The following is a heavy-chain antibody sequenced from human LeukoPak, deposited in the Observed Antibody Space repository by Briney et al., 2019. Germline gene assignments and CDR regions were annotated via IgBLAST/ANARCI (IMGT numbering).Heavy chain of an antibody. CDR3: VRLQPITGDCAFDI. CDR1: GGSISNYY. D-gene: IGHD2-21*01. V-gene: IGHV4-59*01. J-gene: IGHJ3*02. Sequence: SETLSLTCTVSGGSISNYYWSWIRQPPGKGLEWIGYISNTGRTNYIPSLESRVTISVDTSKNQLSLKLSSVTAADTAVYHCVRLQPITGDCAFDIWGQGTMVSVSS. CDR2: ISNTGRT.